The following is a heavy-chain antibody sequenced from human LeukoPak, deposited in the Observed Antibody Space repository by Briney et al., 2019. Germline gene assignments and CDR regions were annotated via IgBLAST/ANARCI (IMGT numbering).Heavy chain of an antibody. D-gene: IGHD1-26*01. CDR3: ARQIVGATYFDY. Sequence: GASVKVSCKASGYTFTSYAMHWVRQAPGQRLEWMGWINAGNGNTKYSQEFQGRVTITRDTSASTAYMELSSLRSEDMAVYYCARQIVGATYFDYWGQGTLVTVSS. CDR2: INAGNGNT. CDR1: GYTFTSYA. V-gene: IGHV1-3*03. J-gene: IGHJ4*02.